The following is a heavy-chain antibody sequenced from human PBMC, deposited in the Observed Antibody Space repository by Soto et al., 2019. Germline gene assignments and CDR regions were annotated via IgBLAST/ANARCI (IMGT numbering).Heavy chain of an antibody. CDR3: VRDRGNPDSFNI. J-gene: IGHJ3*02. Sequence: GGSLRLSCAASGFTFGSYAMSWVRQAPGKGLEWVSTIDKTGVSTYYADSVKGRFTISRDNSKQTLYLQMISLRAEDTAVYYCVRDRGNPDSFNIWGQGTMVTVS. V-gene: IGHV3-23*01. CDR2: IDKTGVST. CDR1: GFTFGSYA. D-gene: IGHD4-4*01.